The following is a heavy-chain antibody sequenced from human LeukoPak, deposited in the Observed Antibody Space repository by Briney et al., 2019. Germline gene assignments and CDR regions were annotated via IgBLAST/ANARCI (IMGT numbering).Heavy chain of an antibody. CDR3: AKDREYYYGSGGDY. Sequence: GGSLKLSCAASGITFSSYSMNWVRQAPGKGLEWVSSISSSSSYIYYADSVKGRFTISRDNAKNSLYLQINSLRAEDTAVYYCAKDREYYYGSGGDYWGQGTLVTVSS. V-gene: IGHV3-21*01. CDR1: GITFSSYS. D-gene: IGHD3-10*01. J-gene: IGHJ4*02. CDR2: ISSSSSYI.